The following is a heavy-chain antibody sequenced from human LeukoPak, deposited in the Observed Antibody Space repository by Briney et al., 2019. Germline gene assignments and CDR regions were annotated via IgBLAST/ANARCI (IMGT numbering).Heavy chain of an antibody. CDR2: IIPILGIA. V-gene: IGHV1-69*04. CDR1: GGTFSSYA. J-gene: IGHJ4*02. Sequence: ASVKVSCKASGGTFSSYAISWVRQAPGQGLEWMGRIIPILGIANYAQKFQGRVTITADKSTSTAYMELSSPRSEDTAVYYCAGEEAGDYFDYWGQGTLVTVSS. CDR3: AGEEAGDYFDY.